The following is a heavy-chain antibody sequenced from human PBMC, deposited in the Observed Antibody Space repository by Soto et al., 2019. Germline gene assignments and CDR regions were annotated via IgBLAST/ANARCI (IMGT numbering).Heavy chain of an antibody. CDR2: IYWDDDK. CDR1: GFSLSTSGVG. Sequence: QITLKESGPTLVKPTQTLTLTCTFSGFSLSTSGVGVGWIRHPPGKALEWLALIYWDDDKRYSPSLKSRLTITKDTSKNQVVLTMTNMDPVDTATYYCALERGDCSGGSCYSRGFDYWGQGTLVTVSS. D-gene: IGHD2-15*01. J-gene: IGHJ4*02. CDR3: ALERGDCSGGSCYSRGFDY. V-gene: IGHV2-5*02.